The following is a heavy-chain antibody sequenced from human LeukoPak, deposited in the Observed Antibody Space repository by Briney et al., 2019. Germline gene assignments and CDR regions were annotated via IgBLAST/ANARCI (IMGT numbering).Heavy chain of an antibody. V-gene: IGHV3-23*01. J-gene: IGHJ4*02. D-gene: IGHD2-21*01. Sequence: GGSLRLSCVASGFTFSTYALSWVRQAPGKGLEWVSAISSSGGSPYYADSVNGRFTISRDNSKNTLDLQMNSLRAEDTAIYYCAKTVVVITFRFDSWGQGSLVTVSS. CDR1: GFTFSTYA. CDR3: AKTVVVITFRFDS. CDR2: ISSSGGSP.